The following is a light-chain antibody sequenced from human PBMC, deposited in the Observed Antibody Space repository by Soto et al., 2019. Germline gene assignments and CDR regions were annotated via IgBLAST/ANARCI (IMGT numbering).Light chain of an antibody. CDR1: QTVADS. Sequence: EIVMTQYPATLAVSPGDRATLSCRASQTVADSLVWYQQKPGQPPRPLIKGASTRATGIPARFSGSGSGTEFTLTISSLQSEDFAVYYCQQYNNWLTFGGGTKVDIK. J-gene: IGKJ4*01. CDR3: QQYNNWLT. CDR2: GAS. V-gene: IGKV3-15*01.